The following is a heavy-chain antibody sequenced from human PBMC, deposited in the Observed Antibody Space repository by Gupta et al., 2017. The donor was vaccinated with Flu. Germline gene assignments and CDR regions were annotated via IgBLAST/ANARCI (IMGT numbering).Heavy chain of an antibody. J-gene: IGHJ3*01. CDR3: ARRGPISMVRGALGAFDV. V-gene: IGHV4-59*08. CDR2: IFYSGTT. CDR1: GGPVNGYT. Sequence: QVWLKESGPGLVKPSETLSLTCAVSGGPVNGYTWSWMRQSPGKGLEWIGFIFYSGTTEYNPSLRSRVSISADTSKNIFFLTMSSVTAADTAVYYCARRGPISMVRGALGAFDVWGQGTTVTVFS. D-gene: IGHD3-10*01.